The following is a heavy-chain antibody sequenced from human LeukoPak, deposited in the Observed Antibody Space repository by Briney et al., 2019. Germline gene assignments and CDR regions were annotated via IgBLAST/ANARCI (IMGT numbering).Heavy chain of an antibody. D-gene: IGHD2-2*01. Sequence: ASVKVSCKASGYTFTGYYMHWVRQAPGQGLEWMGIINPSGGSTSYAQKFQGRVTMTRDTSTSTVYMELSSLRSEDTAVYYCASGEVPAATIDYWGQGTLVTVSS. V-gene: IGHV1-46*01. J-gene: IGHJ4*02. CDR3: ASGEVPAATIDY. CDR2: INPSGGST. CDR1: GYTFTGYY.